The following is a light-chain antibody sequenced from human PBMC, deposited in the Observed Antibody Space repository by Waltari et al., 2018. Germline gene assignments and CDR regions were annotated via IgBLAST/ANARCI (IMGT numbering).Light chain of an antibody. Sequence: EIVLTQSPGILSSSPGERATLSCRASQSVSSNYLAWYQQKVGQAPRLLIFGASNRVTGIPDRFSGSGSGTDFTLTISRLESEDFTVYYCQQYDSSPWTFGQGTKVEI. V-gene: IGKV3-20*01. CDR2: GAS. CDR1: QSVSSNY. CDR3: QQYDSSPWT. J-gene: IGKJ1*01.